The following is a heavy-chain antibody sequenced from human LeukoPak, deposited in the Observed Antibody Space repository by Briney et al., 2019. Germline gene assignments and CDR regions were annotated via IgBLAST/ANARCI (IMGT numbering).Heavy chain of an antibody. CDR2: IYYSGST. J-gene: IGHJ4*02. Sequence: SETLSLTCTVSGGSIRSSYYYWGWIRQPPGKGLEWIGYIYYSGSTNYNPSLKSRVTMSVDTSKNQFSLKLSSVTAADTAVYYCASLRRGYGGYRLTPSYFDYWGQGTLVTASS. V-gene: IGHV4-61*05. CDR3: ASLRRGYGGYRLTPSYFDY. CDR1: GGSIRSSYYY. D-gene: IGHD5-12*01.